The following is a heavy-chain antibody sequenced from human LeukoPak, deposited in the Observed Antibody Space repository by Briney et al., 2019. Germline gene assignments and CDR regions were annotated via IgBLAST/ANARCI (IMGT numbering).Heavy chain of an antibody. V-gene: IGHV4-39*01. D-gene: IGHD3-22*01. Sequence: PSETLSLTCTVSGASIKSSSFYWGWIRQPPGKGLEWVGTLSYGESASYNPSLKSRITISVDTSKNQFSLKMSSVTAADTAVYYCARVQRQADYHDNSAYYIPLDHWGQGTLVTVSS. CDR2: LSYGESA. CDR1: GASIKSSSFY. CDR3: ARVQRQADYHDNSAYYIPLDH. J-gene: IGHJ4*02.